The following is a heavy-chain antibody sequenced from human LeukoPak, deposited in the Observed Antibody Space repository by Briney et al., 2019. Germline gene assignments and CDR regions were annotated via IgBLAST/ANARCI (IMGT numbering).Heavy chain of an antibody. CDR3: ARTYYDSSGYYYFDY. D-gene: IGHD3-22*01. CDR2: INPNSGGT. Sequence: GSVKVSCKASGYTFTGYYMHWVRQASGQGLEWMGWINPNSGGTNNAQKFQGRVTMTRDTSISTAYMELSRLRSDDTAVYHCARTYYDSSGYYYFDYWGQGTLVTVSS. V-gene: IGHV1-2*02. J-gene: IGHJ4*02. CDR1: GYTFTGYY.